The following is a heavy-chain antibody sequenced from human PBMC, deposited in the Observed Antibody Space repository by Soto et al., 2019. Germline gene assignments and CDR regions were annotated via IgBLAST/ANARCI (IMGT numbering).Heavy chain of an antibody. V-gene: IGHV1-69*06. CDR1: GGTFSSYA. Sequence: SVKVSCKASGGTFSSYAISWVRQAPGQGLEWMGGIIPIFGTANYAQKFQGRVTITADKSTSTAYMELSSLRSEDTAVYYCASSRYYDFWSGYRREYYYYYGMDVWGQGTTVTVSS. J-gene: IGHJ6*02. CDR2: IIPIFGTA. D-gene: IGHD3-3*01. CDR3: ASSRYYDFWSGYRREYYYYYGMDV.